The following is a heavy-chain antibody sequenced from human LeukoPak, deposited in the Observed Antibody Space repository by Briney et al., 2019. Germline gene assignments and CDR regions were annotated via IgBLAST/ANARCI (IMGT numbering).Heavy chain of an antibody. CDR2: INCNSGDT. CDR1: GYTFTGNY. Sequence: GASVKVSCKASGYTFTGNYIHWVRQAPGQGLEWMGWINCNSGDTNYAPRFQGRVSMTRDTSINTAYMDMSMLRSDDTAVYYCARAFLLFEWLLEYFDFSGRGTLVTVSS. D-gene: IGHD3-3*01. J-gene: IGHJ2*01. V-gene: IGHV1-2*02. CDR3: ARAFLLFEWLLEYFDF.